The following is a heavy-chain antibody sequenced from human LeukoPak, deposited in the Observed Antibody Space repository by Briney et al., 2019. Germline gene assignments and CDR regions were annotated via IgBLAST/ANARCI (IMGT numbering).Heavy chain of an antibody. V-gene: IGHV1-69*13. J-gene: IGHJ4*02. CDR1: GGTFSSYA. CDR2: IIPIFGTA. D-gene: IGHD2-21*02. Sequence: ASVKVSCKASGGTFSSYAISWVRQAPGQGLEWMGGIIPIFGTANYAQKFQGRVTITADESTSTAYMELSSPRSEDTAVYYCASRWRQLLGPYDYWGQGTLVTVSS. CDR3: ASRWRQLLGPYDY.